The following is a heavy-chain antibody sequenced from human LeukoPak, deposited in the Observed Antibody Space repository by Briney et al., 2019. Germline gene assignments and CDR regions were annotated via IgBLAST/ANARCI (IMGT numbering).Heavy chain of an antibody. J-gene: IGHJ4*02. D-gene: IGHD2-2*01. CDR2: INPNSGGT. V-gene: IGHV1-2*02. CDR1: GYTFTGYY. Sequence: GASVKVSCKASGYTFTGYYMHWVRQAPGQGLEWMGWINPNSGGTNYAQKFQGRVTMTRDTSISTAYMELSRLRSDDTAVYYCASELGYCSSTSCYSSYFFDYWGQGTLVTVSS. CDR3: ASELGYCSSTSCYSSYFFDY.